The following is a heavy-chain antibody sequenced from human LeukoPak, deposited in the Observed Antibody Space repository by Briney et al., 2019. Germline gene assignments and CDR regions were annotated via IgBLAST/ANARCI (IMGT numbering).Heavy chain of an antibody. CDR1: GGTFSSYA. Sequence: SVKVSCKASGGTFSSYAISWARQAPGQGLEWMGGIIPIFGTANYAQKFQGRVTITTDESTSTAYMELSSLRSEDTAVYYCAREDTKVGATTFDYWGQGTLVTVSS. J-gene: IGHJ4*02. V-gene: IGHV1-69*05. CDR3: AREDTKVGATTFDY. D-gene: IGHD1-26*01. CDR2: IIPIFGTA.